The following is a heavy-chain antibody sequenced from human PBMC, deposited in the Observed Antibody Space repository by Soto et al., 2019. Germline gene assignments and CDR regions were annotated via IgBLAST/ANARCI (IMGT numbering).Heavy chain of an antibody. Sequence: PSETLSLTCTVSGGSISSSSYYWGGIRQPPGKGLEWIGSIYYSGSTYYNPSLKSRVTISVDTSKNQFSLKLSSVTAADTAVYYCATQQRSRRDIVLVVVTSWFDPWGQGTLVTVSS. CDR1: GGSISSSSYY. CDR2: IYYSGST. D-gene: IGHD2-15*01. J-gene: IGHJ5*02. V-gene: IGHV4-39*01. CDR3: ATQQRSRRDIVLVVVTSWFDP.